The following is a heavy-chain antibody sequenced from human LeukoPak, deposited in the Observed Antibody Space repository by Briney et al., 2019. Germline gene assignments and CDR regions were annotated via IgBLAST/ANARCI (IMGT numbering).Heavy chain of an antibody. Sequence: GGSLRLSCAVSGFTIRSYAMNWVRQAPGKGLEWVSSISSSSSYIYYADSVKGRFTISRDNAKNSLYLQMNSLRAEDTAVYYCARDSSGNDYWGQGTLVTVSS. J-gene: IGHJ4*02. CDR1: GFTIRSYA. CDR3: ARDSSGNDY. V-gene: IGHV3-21*01. CDR2: ISSSSSYI. D-gene: IGHD3-22*01.